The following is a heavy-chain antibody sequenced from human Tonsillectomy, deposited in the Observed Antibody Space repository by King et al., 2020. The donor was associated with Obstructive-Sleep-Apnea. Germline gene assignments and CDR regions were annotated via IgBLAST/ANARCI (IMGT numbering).Heavy chain of an antibody. CDR3: TREEITMVRDAFDI. D-gene: IGHD3-10*01. J-gene: IGHJ3*02. CDR2: IRSKAYGGTT. CDR1: GFTFGDYA. V-gene: IGHV3-49*03. Sequence: VQLVESGGGLVQPGRSLRLSCTASGFTFGDYAMSWFRQAPGKGLEWVGFIRSKAYGGTTEYAASVKGRFTISRDDSKSIAYLQMNSLKTEDTAVYYCTREEITMVRDAFDIWGKGTMVTVSS.